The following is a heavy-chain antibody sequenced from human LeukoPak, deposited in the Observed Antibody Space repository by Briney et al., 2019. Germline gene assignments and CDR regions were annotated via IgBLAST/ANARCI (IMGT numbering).Heavy chain of an antibody. CDR1: GFTFSSYA. Sequence: QTGGSLRLSCAASGFTFSSYAMSWVRQAPGKGLEWVSVIYSGGSTYYADSVKGRFTISRDNSKNTLYLQMNSLRAEDTAVYYCARDSHDYGDSPGAFDIWGQGTMVTVSS. J-gene: IGHJ3*02. V-gene: IGHV3-66*02. D-gene: IGHD4-17*01. CDR3: ARDSHDYGDSPGAFDI. CDR2: IYSGGST.